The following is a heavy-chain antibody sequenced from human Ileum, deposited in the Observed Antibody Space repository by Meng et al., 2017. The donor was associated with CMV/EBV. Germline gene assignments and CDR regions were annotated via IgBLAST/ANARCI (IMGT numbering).Heavy chain of an antibody. CDR3: ARGGPGAFDI. D-gene: IGHD3-16*01. J-gene: IGHJ3*02. V-gene: IGHV3-21*01. CDR2: ISSSSSYI. CDR1: GFTFSSYS. Sequence: GESLKISCAASGFTFSSYSMNWVRQAPGKGLEWVSSISSSSSYIYYADSVKGRFTISRDNAKNSLYLQMNSLRAEDTADYYCARGGPGAFDIWGQGTMVTVSS.